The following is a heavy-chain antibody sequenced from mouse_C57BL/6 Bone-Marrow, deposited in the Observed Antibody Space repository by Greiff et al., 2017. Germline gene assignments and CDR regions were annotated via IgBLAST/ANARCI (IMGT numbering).Heavy chain of an antibody. CDR1: GYTFTDYY. D-gene: IGHD2-12*01. CDR2: INPNNGGT. V-gene: IGHV1-26*01. J-gene: IGHJ4*01. CDR3: ARNDVDYYAMDY. Sequence: VQLQQSGPELVKPGASVKISCKASGYTFTDYYMNWVKQSHGKSLEWIGDINPNNGGTSYNQKFKGKATLTVDKSSSTAYMERRSLTSEDSAVYYCARNDVDYYAMDYWGQGTSVTVSS.